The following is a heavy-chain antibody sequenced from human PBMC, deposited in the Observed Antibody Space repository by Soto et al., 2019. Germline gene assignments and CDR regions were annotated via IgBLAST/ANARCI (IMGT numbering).Heavy chain of an antibody. Sequence: SETLSLTCTVSGGSIRSGGYYWSWIRQHPGKGLEWIGYIYYSGSTYCNPSLKSRVTISVDTSKNQFSLKLSSVTAADTAVYYCARDRYCSGGSCYSALGNWFDPWGQGTLVTVSS. V-gene: IGHV4-31*03. J-gene: IGHJ5*02. D-gene: IGHD2-15*01. CDR3: ARDRYCSGGSCYSALGNWFDP. CDR1: GGSIRSGGYY. CDR2: IYYSGST.